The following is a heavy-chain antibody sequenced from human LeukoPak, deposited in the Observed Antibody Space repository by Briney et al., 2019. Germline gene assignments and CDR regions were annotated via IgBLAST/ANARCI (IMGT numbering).Heavy chain of an antibody. CDR1: GFTFSKYW. J-gene: IGHJ4*02. D-gene: IGHD6-19*01. CDR3: ATKQWLAPPPDS. CDR2: INTDGTVT. V-gene: IGHV3-74*01. Sequence: PGGSLRLSCAASGFTFSKYWMLWVRQAPGKGPESVSRINTDGTVTTYADSVKGRFNVSRDNADNTMFLQMNSVRDEDPAVYYCATKQWLAPPPDSWGQGTPVTVSS.